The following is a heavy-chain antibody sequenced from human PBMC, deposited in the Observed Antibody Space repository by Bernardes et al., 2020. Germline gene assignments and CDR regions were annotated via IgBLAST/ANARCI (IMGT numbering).Heavy chain of an antibody. V-gene: IGHV1-18*01. Sequence: ASVKVSCKASGYTFTSYGISWVRQAPGQGLEWMGWISAYYGNTNYAQNLQGRVTMTTDTSTSTAYMELRSLRSDDTAVYYCARGGSASYYNVGWFDPWGQGTLVTVSS. CDR3: ARGGSASYYNVGWFDP. D-gene: IGHD3-10*01. CDR2: ISAYYGNT. CDR1: GYTFTSYG. J-gene: IGHJ5*02.